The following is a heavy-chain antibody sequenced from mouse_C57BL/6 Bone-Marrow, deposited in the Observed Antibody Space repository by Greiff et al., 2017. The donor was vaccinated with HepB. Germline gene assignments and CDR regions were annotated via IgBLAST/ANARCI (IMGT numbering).Heavy chain of an antibody. J-gene: IGHJ3*01. CDR2: IDPSDSYT. CDR1: GYTFTSYW. V-gene: IGHV1-50*01. Sequence: QVQLQQPGAELVKPGASVKLSCKASGYTFTSYWMQWVKQRSGQGLEWIGEIDPSDSYTNYNQKFKGKATLTVDTSSSTAYMQLSSLTSEDSAVYYCARCDPWFAYWGQGTLVTVSA. CDR3: ARCDPWFAY.